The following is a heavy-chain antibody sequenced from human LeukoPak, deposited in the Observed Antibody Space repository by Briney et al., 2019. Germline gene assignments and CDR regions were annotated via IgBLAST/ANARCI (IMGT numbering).Heavy chain of an antibody. Sequence: GGSLRLSCAASGFTFSNAWMSWVRQAPGKGLEWVGRIKSKTDGGTTDYAAPVNGRFTISRDDSKNTLYLQMNSLKTEDTAVYYCTTASGSYYYWFDPWGQGTLVTVSS. V-gene: IGHV3-15*01. CDR3: TTASGSYYYWFDP. CDR2: IKSKTDGGTT. J-gene: IGHJ5*02. CDR1: GFTFSNAW. D-gene: IGHD1-26*01.